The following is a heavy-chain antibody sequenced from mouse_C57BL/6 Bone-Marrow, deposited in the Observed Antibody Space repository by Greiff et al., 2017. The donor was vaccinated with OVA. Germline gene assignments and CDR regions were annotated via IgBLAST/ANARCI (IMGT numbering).Heavy chain of an antibody. V-gene: IGHV3-6*01. CDR1: GYSITSGYY. D-gene: IGHD3-2*02. Sequence: EVQLQESGPGLVKPSQSLSLTCSVTGYSITSGYYWNWIRQFPGNKLEWMGYISYDGSNNYNPSLKNRISITRDTSKNQFFLKLNSVTTEDTATYYCARHSSGYVAYWGQGTLVTVSA. CDR2: ISYDGSN. J-gene: IGHJ3*01. CDR3: ARHSSGYVAY.